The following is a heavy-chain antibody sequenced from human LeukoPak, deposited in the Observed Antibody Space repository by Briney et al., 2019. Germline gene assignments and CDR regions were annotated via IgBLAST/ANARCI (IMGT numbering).Heavy chain of an antibody. Sequence: SETLSLTCTVSGASISSSSYYWGWIRQPLGKGLEWIGSIYYGGSTYYNPSLKSRVTIPVDTSKNQFSLKVNSVTAADTAVYYCARDAGHQLSRRNYYAMDVWGQGTTVTVSS. V-gene: IGHV4-39*07. J-gene: IGHJ6*02. CDR3: ARDAGHQLSRRNYYAMDV. D-gene: IGHD2-2*01. CDR1: GASISSSSYY. CDR2: IYYGGST.